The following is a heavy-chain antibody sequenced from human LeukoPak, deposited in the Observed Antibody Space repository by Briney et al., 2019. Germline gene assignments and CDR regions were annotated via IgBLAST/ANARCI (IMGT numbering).Heavy chain of an antibody. Sequence: GASVKVSCKVSGYTLTELSMHWVRQAPGKGLEWMGGFDPEDGETIYAQKFQGRVTMTEDTSTDTAYMELSSLRSEDTAVYYCATAIYWSGLIDYWGQGTLVTVSS. J-gene: IGHJ4*02. D-gene: IGHD3-3*01. CDR1: GYTLTELS. CDR3: ATAIYWSGLIDY. CDR2: FDPEDGET. V-gene: IGHV1-24*01.